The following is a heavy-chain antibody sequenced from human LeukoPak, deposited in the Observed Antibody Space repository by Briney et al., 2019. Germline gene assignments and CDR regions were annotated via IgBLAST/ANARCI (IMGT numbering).Heavy chain of an antibody. D-gene: IGHD3-10*01. CDR1: GYTFTSYG. CDR3: ARVSHYYGSEIEY. J-gene: IGHJ4*02. V-gene: IGHV1-18*01. Sequence: ASVTVSCKASGYTFTSYGITWVRQAPGQGLEWMGWISAYNGNTNYAQKVQGRVTMTTDTSTSTAYMELRSLRSDDTAVYYRARVSHYYGSEIEYWGQGTLVTVSS. CDR2: ISAYNGNT.